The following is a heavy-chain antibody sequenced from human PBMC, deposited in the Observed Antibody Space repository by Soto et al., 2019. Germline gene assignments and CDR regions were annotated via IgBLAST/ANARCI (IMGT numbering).Heavy chain of an antibody. Sequence: QITLKESGPTLVKPTQTLTLTCTFSGFSLTTTGVGVGWIRQPPGKALEWLAIIYWDDDKRYSPSLKSRLTITKDTSKNHVVLTMTNMDPVDTATYFWAHRAVLCSGGTCYSHPFDFWGQGTLVTVSS. CDR2: IYWDDDK. D-gene: IGHD2-15*01. CDR1: GFSLTTTGVG. J-gene: IGHJ4*02. CDR3: AHRAVLCSGGTCYSHPFDF. V-gene: IGHV2-5*02.